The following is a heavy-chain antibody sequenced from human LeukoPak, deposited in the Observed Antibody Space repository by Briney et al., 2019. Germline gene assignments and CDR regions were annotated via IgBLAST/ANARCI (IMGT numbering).Heavy chain of an antibody. CDR1: GYSFTSYW. CDR2: IYPGDSDT. D-gene: IGHD2-8*01. Sequence: GESLKISCKGSGYSFTSYWIGWVRQMPGQGLAWMGIIYPGDSDTRYSPSFQGKVTISADKSISTAYLQWSSLKASDTAMYYCARRATSRDCTNGVCYNSAYYMDVWGKGTTVTVSS. V-gene: IGHV5-51*01. J-gene: IGHJ6*03. CDR3: ARRATSRDCTNGVCYNSAYYMDV.